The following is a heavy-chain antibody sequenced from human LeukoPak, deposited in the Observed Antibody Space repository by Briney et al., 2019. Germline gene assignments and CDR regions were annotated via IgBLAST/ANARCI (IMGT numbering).Heavy chain of an antibody. Sequence: QSGGSLRLSCAASGFIFNSYGIHWVRQAPGKGLEWVAVIWYAESSTYYTDSVKGRFTISRDNSKKTVYLQMNSLRVEDTAVYYCARGNDFWSGSLDYWGQGTLVTVSS. CDR3: ARGNDFWSGSLDY. CDR1: GFIFNSYG. V-gene: IGHV3-33*01. J-gene: IGHJ4*02. CDR2: IWYAESST. D-gene: IGHD3-3*01.